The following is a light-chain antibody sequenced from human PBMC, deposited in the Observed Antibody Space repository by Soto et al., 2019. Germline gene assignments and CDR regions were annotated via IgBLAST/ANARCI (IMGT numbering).Light chain of an antibody. CDR3: SSYAGSSNWV. Sequence: QSVRTEPPSASGSPGQSVTSSCTGTSSDVGGYNYVSWNQQHPGKAPKLMIYEVSKRPSGVPDRFSGSKSGNTASLIVSGLQAEDEADYYRSSYAGSSNWVFGGGTKVTVL. V-gene: IGLV2-8*01. CDR2: EVS. J-gene: IGLJ3*02. CDR1: SSDVGGYNY.